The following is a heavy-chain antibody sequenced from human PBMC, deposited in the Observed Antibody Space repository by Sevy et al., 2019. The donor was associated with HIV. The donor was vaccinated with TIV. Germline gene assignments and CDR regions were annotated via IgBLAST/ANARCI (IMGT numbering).Heavy chain of an antibody. J-gene: IGHJ4*02. V-gene: IGHV1-24*01. CDR2: FDPEDGET. CDR1: GYTLTELS. D-gene: IGHD3-22*01. Sequence: ASVMVSCKVSGYTLTELSMHWVRQAPGKGLEWMGSFDPEDGETIYAQNFQGRVTMTEDRSTDTAYMELSSLRSEDTAVYYCATTKDYYDSSGYPFDYWGQGTLVTVSS. CDR3: ATTKDYYDSSGYPFDY.